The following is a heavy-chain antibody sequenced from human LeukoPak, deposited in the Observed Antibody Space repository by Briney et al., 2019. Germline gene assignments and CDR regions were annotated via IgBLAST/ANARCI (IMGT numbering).Heavy chain of an antibody. V-gene: IGHV1-2*02. CDR1: GYTFTGYY. D-gene: IGHD4-17*01. Sequence: ASVKVSCKASGYTFTGYYMHWVRQAPGQGLEWMGWINPNSGGTNYAQKFQGRVTMTRDTSISTAYMELSRLRSDDTAVYYCALRYGALYFGFGYWGQGALVTVSS. J-gene: IGHJ4*02. CDR3: ALRYGALYFGFGY. CDR2: INPNSGGT.